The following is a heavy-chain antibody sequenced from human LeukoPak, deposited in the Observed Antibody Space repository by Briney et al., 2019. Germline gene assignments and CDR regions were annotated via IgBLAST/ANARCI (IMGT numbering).Heavy chain of an antibody. V-gene: IGHV4-4*02. D-gene: IGHD1-1*01. CDR3: AGGGNWRLDP. CDR2: IYHRSGTP. Sequence: SGTLSLTCAVSGGSISSSNWWSWVRQSPGKGLEWIGAIYHRSGTPTYNPSLKSRVTISVDKSKNQFSLNLSSVTAADTAVYFCAGGGNWRLDPWGQGTLVTVSS. CDR1: GGSISSSNW. J-gene: IGHJ5*02.